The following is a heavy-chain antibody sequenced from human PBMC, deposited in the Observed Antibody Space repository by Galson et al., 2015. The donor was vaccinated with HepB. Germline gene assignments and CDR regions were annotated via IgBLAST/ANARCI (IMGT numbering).Heavy chain of an antibody. V-gene: IGHV5-51*01. J-gene: IGHJ5*02. Sequence: QSGAEVKKPGESLKISCKGSGYSFTSYWIGWVRQMPGKGLGWMGIIYPGDSDTRYSPSFQGQVTISADKSISTAYLQWSSLKASDTAMYYCARTPYYYDSSGYYGNNWFDPWGQGTLVTVSS. CDR3: ARTPYYYDSSGYYGNNWFDP. CDR2: IYPGDSDT. CDR1: GYSFTSYW. D-gene: IGHD3-22*01.